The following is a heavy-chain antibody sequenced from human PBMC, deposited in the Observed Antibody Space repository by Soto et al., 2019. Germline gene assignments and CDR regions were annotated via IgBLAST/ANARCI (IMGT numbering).Heavy chain of an antibody. CDR2: INPSGGST. CDR1: GYTFTSYY. V-gene: IGHV1-46*01. D-gene: IGHD1-26*01. CDR3: ARELLSGSYLGAYYYYGMDV. Sequence: ASVKVSCKASGYTFTSYYMHWVRQAPGQGLEWMGIINPSGGSTSYAQKFQGRVTMTRDTSTSTVYMELSSLRSEDTAVYYCARELLSGSYLGAYYYYGMDVWGQGTTVTVSS. J-gene: IGHJ6*02.